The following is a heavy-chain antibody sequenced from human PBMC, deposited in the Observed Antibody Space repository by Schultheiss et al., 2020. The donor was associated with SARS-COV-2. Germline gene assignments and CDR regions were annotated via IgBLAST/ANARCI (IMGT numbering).Heavy chain of an antibody. J-gene: IGHJ6*02. V-gene: IGHV4-59*12. CDR2: IYYSGST. CDR3: ARDGYATYYYGMDV. Sequence: SQTLSLTCTVSGGSISSYYWSWIRQPPGKGLEWIGYIYYSGSTNYNPSLKSRVTVSVDTSKNQFSLKLSSVTAEDTAVYYCARDGYATYYYGMDVWGQGTTVTVSS. CDR1: GGSISSYY. D-gene: IGHD5-12*01.